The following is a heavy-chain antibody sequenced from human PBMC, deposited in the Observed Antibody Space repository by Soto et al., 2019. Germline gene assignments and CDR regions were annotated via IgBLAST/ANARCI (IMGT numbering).Heavy chain of an antibody. J-gene: IGHJ6*02. CDR2: INHSGST. V-gene: IGHV4-34*01. CDR3: ASGYYYDSSPYRYYDGMDV. CDR1: GGSFSGYY. D-gene: IGHD3-22*01. Sequence: SETLSLSCTVYGGSFSGYYWSWIRQPPGKGLEWIGEINHSGSTNYNPSLKSRVTISVDTSKNQFSLKLSSVTAADTAVYYCASGYYYDSSPYRYYDGMDVWGQGTTVTVS.